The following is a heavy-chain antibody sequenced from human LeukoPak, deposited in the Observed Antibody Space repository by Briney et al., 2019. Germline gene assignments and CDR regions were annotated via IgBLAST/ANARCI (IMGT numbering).Heavy chain of an antibody. CDR1: GFTFSTYW. V-gene: IGHV3-48*01. D-gene: IGHD1-1*01. J-gene: IGHJ6*03. CDR3: ARNLQLERLTYYYYMDV. Sequence: GGSLRLSCAASGFTFSTYWMHWVRQAPGKGLEWVSYISSSSSTIYYADSVKGRFTISRDNAKNSLYLQMNSLRAEDTAVYYCARNLQLERLTYYYYMDVWGKGTTVTVSS. CDR2: ISSSSSTI.